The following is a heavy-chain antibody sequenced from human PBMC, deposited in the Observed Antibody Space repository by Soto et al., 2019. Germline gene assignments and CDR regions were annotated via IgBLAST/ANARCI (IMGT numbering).Heavy chain of an antibody. Sequence: PSETPSLTCAVYGGSFSGYYWGWIRQQPGKGLEWIGEINHSGSTNYNPSLKSRVTISVDTSKNQFSLKLSSVTAADTAVYYCARGGSLRGYSRRRYFDYWGQGTPVTVSS. V-gene: IGHV4-34*01. J-gene: IGHJ4*02. CDR2: INHSGST. CDR3: ARGGSLRGYSRRRYFDY. CDR1: GGSFSGYY. D-gene: IGHD6-13*01.